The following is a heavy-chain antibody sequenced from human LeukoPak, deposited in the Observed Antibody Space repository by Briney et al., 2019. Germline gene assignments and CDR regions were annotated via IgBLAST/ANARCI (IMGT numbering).Heavy chain of an antibody. CDR2: FDPEDGET. Sequence: ASVKVSCKVSGYTLTELSMHWVRQAPGKGLEWMGGFDPEDGETIYAQKFQGRVTMTEDTSTDTAYMELSSLRSEDTAVYYCAMDRRDGYNFRPLDYWGQGTLVTVSS. D-gene: IGHD5-24*01. CDR3: AMDRRDGYNFRPLDY. V-gene: IGHV1-24*01. CDR1: GYTLTELS. J-gene: IGHJ4*02.